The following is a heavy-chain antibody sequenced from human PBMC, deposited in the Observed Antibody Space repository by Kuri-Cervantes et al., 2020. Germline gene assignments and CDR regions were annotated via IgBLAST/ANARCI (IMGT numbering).Heavy chain of an antibody. CDR2: ISSSSTI. V-gene: IGHV3-48*02. Sequence: ETLSLTCAASGFTFSSYSMNWVRQAPGKGLEWVSYISSSSTIYYADSVKGRLTISRDNAKNSLYLQMNSLRDEDTAVYYCARDLGYCSSTSCPGGGPAGGYDGWFDPWGQGTLVTVSS. CDR3: ARDLGYCSSTSCPGGGPAGGYDGWFDP. J-gene: IGHJ5*02. D-gene: IGHD2-2*03. CDR1: GFTFSSYS.